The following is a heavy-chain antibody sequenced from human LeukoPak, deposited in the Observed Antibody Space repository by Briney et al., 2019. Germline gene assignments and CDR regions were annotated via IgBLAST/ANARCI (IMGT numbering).Heavy chain of an antibody. CDR1: GFTFDDYG. V-gene: IGHV3-20*04. CDR2: INWNGGST. Sequence: GGSLRLSCAASGFTFDDYGMSWVRQAPGKGLEWVSGINWNGGSTGYADSVKGRFTISRDNSKNTLYLQMNSLRAEDTAVYYCAKLGSSWTYYFDYWGQGTLVTVSS. CDR3: AKLGSSWTYYFDY. J-gene: IGHJ4*02. D-gene: IGHD6-13*01.